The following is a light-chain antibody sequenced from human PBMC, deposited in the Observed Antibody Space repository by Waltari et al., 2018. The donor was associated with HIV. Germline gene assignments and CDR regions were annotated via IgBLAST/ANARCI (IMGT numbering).Light chain of an antibody. Sequence: SFGLTQPPSMSVVPGQTAKIPCSGVLADRYANWYQQKPGQAPAVVIVNNGHRPSWISERVSGTYSGTGATLIITAVRTEDESLYFCQSADSDGTVVFGGGT. CDR2: NNG. V-gene: IGLV3-25*03. CDR1: LADRY. CDR3: QSADSDGTVV. J-gene: IGLJ2*01.